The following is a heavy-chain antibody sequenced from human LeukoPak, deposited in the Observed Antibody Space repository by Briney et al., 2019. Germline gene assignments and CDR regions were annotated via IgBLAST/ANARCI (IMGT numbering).Heavy chain of an antibody. J-gene: IGHJ4*02. CDR3: AREWSD. Sequence: TSSETLSLTCTVSGGSISSYYWSWIRQPPGKGLEWIGYIYNSGSTNYNPSLKSRVTISLDTSKNQFSLKLTSVTAADTAMYYCAREWSDWGQGTLVTVSS. V-gene: IGHV4-59*01. CDR1: GGSISSYY. D-gene: IGHD1-26*01. CDR2: IYNSGST.